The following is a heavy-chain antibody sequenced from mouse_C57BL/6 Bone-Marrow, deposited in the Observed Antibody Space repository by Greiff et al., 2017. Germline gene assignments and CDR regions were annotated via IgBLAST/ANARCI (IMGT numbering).Heavy chain of an antibody. CDR2: INPNNGGT. D-gene: IGHD1-1*01. Sequence: EVQLQESGPELVKPGASVKMSCKASGYTFTDYNMHWVKQSPGKSLEWIGYINPNNGGTSYNQKFKGKATLTVNKSSSTAYMELRSLTSEDSAVYYCARWGYYCSSRYAMDYEGRGTAITVTA. CDR3: ARWGYYCSSRYAMDY. J-gene: IGHJ4*01. CDR1: GYTFTDYN. V-gene: IGHV1-22*01.